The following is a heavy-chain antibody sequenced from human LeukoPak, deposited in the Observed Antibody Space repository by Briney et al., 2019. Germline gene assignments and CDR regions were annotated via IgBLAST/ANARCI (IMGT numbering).Heavy chain of an antibody. Sequence: SETLSLTCTVSGGSISSYYWSWIRQPPGKGLEWIGYIYNSGRTNYNPSLKSRVTISVDTSKNQFSMKLSSVTAADTAVYYCARLYSSSLGRVFDCLGQATLVTV. D-gene: IGHD6-13*01. V-gene: IGHV4-59*01. CDR3: ARLYSSSLGRVFDC. J-gene: IGHJ4*02. CDR1: GGSISSYY. CDR2: IYNSGRT.